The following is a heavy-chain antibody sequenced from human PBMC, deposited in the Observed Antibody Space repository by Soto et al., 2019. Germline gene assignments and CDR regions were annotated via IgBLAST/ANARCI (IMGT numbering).Heavy chain of an antibody. CDR2: MIGGSHGI. J-gene: IGHJ5*02. D-gene: IGHD7-27*01. CDR1: GFTLNNYA. CDR3: AKGKSTGDLDWFDP. V-gene: IGHV3-23*01. Sequence: EVQLLQSGGGLAQPGGSLRLSCAASGFTLNNYAVAWVRQAPGKGLEWVSTMIGGSHGIAYSDSVKGRFTVSRDNSKNSLYLQMNSLGAEDTAMYYCAKGKSTGDLDWFDPWGQGSLVTVSS.